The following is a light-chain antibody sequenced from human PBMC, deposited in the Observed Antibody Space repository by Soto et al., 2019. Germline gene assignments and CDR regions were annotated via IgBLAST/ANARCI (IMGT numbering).Light chain of an antibody. CDR3: QQRSNWPRFT. Sequence: EIVLTQSTATLSLSPGERATLSCRASQSVSSYLAWHQQKPGQAPRLLIYDSSNRATGIPARFSGSGSGTDFTLTIGSLEPQDFAIYYCQQRSNWPRFTFGPGTKVDIK. J-gene: IGKJ3*01. CDR2: DSS. CDR1: QSVSSY. V-gene: IGKV3-11*01.